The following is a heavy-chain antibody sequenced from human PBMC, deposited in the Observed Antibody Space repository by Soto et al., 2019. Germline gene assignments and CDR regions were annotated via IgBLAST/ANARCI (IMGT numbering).Heavy chain of an antibody. V-gene: IGHV1-69*01. CDR1: GGSINNYA. D-gene: IGHD4-17*01. Sequence: QVQLVQSGAEVRKPGSSVKVSCKAFGGSINNYALTGVRQAPGQGLEWMGGIIPIYGTANYAQKFRVRVTHTADEDTSTDYMELSSLRYDATAVYYCARESVSDYCDFYGLYDYGGQGTLVTVSS. J-gene: IGHJ4*02. CDR2: IIPIYGTA. CDR3: ARESVSDYCDFYGLYDY.